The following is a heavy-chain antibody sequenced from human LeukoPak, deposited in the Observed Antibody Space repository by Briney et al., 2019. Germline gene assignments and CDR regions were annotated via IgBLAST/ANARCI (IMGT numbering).Heavy chain of an antibody. CDR2: IYPGDSDT. D-gene: IGHD3-22*01. V-gene: IGHV5-51*01. CDR1: GYSFTSYW. CDR3: ARLAWDYYDSSGDYGSGAFDI. Sequence: GESLKISCKGSGYSFTSYWIGWVRQMPGKGLEWMGIIYPGDSDTRYSPSFQGQVTISADKSISTAYLQWSSLKASDTAMYYCARLAWDYYDSSGDYGSGAFDIWGQGTVVTVSS. J-gene: IGHJ3*02.